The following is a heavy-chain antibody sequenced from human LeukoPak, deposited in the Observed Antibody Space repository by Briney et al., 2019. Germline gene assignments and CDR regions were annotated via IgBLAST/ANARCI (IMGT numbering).Heavy chain of an antibody. CDR1: GFTFSSYG. J-gene: IGHJ4*02. V-gene: IGHV3-33*06. D-gene: IGHD1-26*01. CDR3: AKDQSGSYYGYFDY. Sequence: GGSLRLSCAASGFTFSSYGMHWVRQAPGKGREWVAVIWYDGSNKYYADSVKGRFTISRDNSKNTLYLQMNSLRAEDTAVYYCAKDQSGSYYGYFDYWGQGTLVTVSS. CDR2: IWYDGSNK.